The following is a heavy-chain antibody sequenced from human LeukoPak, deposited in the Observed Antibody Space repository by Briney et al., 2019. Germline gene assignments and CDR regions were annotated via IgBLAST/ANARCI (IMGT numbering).Heavy chain of an antibody. J-gene: IGHJ4*02. CDR1: GYTFTSYY. CDR2: INPSGGST. Sequence: ASVKVSCKASGYTFTSYYMHWVRQAPGQGLEWMGIINPSGGSTSYAQKFQGRVTMTRDTSTSTVYMELSSLRSEDTAVYYCARENSSGFAGDYFGYWGQGTLVTVSS. V-gene: IGHV1-46*01. D-gene: IGHD6-19*01. CDR3: ARENSSGFAGDYFGY.